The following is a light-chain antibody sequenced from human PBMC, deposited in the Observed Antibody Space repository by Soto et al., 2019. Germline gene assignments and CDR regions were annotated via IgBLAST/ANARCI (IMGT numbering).Light chain of an antibody. CDR3: SSYTSSSILV. CDR2: DVS. J-gene: IGLJ2*01. Sequence: QAASVSGSPGQSITISCTGTSSDVGGYNSVSWYQQHPGKAPKFMIYDVSNRPSGVSNRFSGSKSGNTASLTISGLQAEDEADYYCSSYTSSSILVFGGGTKLTVL. V-gene: IGLV2-14*01. CDR1: SSDVGGYNS.